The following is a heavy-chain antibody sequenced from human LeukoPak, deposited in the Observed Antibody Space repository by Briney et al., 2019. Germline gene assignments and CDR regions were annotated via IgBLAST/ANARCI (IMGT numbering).Heavy chain of an antibody. CDR1: GYTFTGYY. J-gene: IGHJ4*02. V-gene: IGHV1-2*02. CDR2: INPNSGGT. Sequence: ASVKVSCKASGYTFTGYYMHWVRQAPGQGLEWMGWINPNSGGTNYAQKFQGRVTMTRDTPISTAYMELSRLRSDDTAVYYCARDPEWMAAAFPFDYWGQGTLVTVSS. D-gene: IGHD6-13*01. CDR3: ARDPEWMAAAFPFDY.